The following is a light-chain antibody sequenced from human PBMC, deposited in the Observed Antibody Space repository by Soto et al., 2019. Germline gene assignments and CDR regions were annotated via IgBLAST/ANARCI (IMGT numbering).Light chain of an antibody. CDR3: QQSYSTPPVT. Sequence: DSQMTPSPSSLSASVGDRVTITCRASQSISSYLNWYQQKPGKAPKLLIYAASSLQSGVPSRFSGSGSGTDFTLTISSLQPEEFATYYCQQSYSTPPVTFGQGTRLEIK. CDR1: QSISSY. CDR2: AAS. V-gene: IGKV1-39*01. J-gene: IGKJ5*01.